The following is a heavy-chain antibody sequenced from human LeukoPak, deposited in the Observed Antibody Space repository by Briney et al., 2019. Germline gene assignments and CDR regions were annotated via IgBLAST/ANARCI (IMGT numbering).Heavy chain of an antibody. V-gene: IGHV3-53*01. Sequence: PGGSLRLSCAAPDFNINNNYVNWVRQAPGKGLEWVSLIDNFGSIYYRDSVKDRFTTSRDISKSTVYLHMNNLSAEDTAVYYCAGGTYYGSGARPGYFDHWGQGILVTVSS. CDR1: DFNINNNY. CDR3: AGGTYYGSGARPGYFDH. D-gene: IGHD3-10*01. CDR2: IDNFGSI. J-gene: IGHJ4*02.